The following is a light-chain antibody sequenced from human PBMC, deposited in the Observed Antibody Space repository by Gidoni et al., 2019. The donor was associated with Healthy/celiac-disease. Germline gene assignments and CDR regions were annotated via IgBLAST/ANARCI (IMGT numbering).Light chain of an antibody. CDR3: CSYAGSSTFEWV. J-gene: IGLJ3*02. CDR1: SSDVGSYNL. V-gene: IGLV2-23*03. Sequence: QSALTQPASVSGSPGQSITLSCTGTSSDVGSYNLVSWYQQHPGKAPKLRIYEGSKRPSGVSNRFSGSKSGNTASLTISGLQAEDEADYYCCSYAGSSTFEWVFGGGTKLTVL. CDR2: EGS.